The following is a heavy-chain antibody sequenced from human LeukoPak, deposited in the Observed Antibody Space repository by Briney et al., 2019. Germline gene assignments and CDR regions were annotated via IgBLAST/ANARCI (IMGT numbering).Heavy chain of an antibody. Sequence: ASVKVSCKTSGYIFTDYNIHWLRQAPGLGLEWMGWMNPYTGATKYAQNFQGRVTMTRDTSITTTYMELNSLRSDDTAVYYCARDWSGRHCTGYRCQSFDYWGQGTLVTVSS. CDR3: ARDWSGRHCTGYRCQSFDY. J-gene: IGHJ4*01. V-gene: IGHV1-2*02. D-gene: IGHD5-12*01. CDR2: MNPYTGAT. CDR1: GYIFTDYN.